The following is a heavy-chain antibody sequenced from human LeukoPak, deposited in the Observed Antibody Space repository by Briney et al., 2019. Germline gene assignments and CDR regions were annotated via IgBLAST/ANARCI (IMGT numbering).Heavy chain of an antibody. CDR1: GFTFSSHA. CDR2: ITGSGVST. V-gene: IGHV3-23*01. CDR3: AKDRYSTGNDAFDI. D-gene: IGHD4-17*01. Sequence: GGSLRLSCPASGFTFSSHAMSWVRQAPGKGLEWVSSITGSGVSTNNADSVKGRFTISRDNSKNTLYLQMNSLRAEDTAVYYCAKDRYSTGNDAFDIWGQGTMVTVSS. J-gene: IGHJ3*02.